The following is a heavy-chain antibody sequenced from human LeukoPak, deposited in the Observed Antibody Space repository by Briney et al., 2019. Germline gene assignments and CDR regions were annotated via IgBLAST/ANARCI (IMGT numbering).Heavy chain of an antibody. D-gene: IGHD1-1*01. CDR3: ATQTWNDAGVAWFDP. V-gene: IGHV4-59*08. Sequence: SETLSLTCTVSSDSISNYCWSWIRQPPGKGLEWIGYIYYTGSTNYNPSLKSRVTISVDTSKNQSSLNLRSVTAADTAVYYCATQTWNDAGVAWFDPWGQGTLLTVSS. CDR2: IYYTGST. J-gene: IGHJ5*02. CDR1: SDSISNYC.